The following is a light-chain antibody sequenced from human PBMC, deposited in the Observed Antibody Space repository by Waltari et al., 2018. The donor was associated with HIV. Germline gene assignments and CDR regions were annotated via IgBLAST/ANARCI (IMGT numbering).Light chain of an antibody. CDR2: QGS. CDR1: QSIGDK. V-gene: IGKV1D-12*01. CDR3: QKASSFPDT. J-gene: IGKJ4*01. Sequence: DIQMTQSPSSVSLSVGDNVSISCQASQSIGDKLTWYQMKTGDAPKLLIYQGSKLQSGVPSRFAASVTGPLVYLTITGLQREDFGTDFCQKASSFPDTVGGGT.